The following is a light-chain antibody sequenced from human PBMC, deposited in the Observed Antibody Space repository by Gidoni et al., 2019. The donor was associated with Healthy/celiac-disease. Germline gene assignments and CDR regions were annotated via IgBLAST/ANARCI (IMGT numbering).Light chain of an antibody. CDR2: RNN. V-gene: IGLV1-44*01. Sequence: QSVLTQPPSASGTPGQRVTISCSGSSSNIGINTVNWYQQLPGPAPKLLIYRNNQRPSGVPDRFSGSKSGTSASLAISGLQSEDEADYYCAAWDDSLNGVVFGGGTKLTVL. CDR1: SSNIGINT. J-gene: IGLJ2*01. CDR3: AAWDDSLNGVV.